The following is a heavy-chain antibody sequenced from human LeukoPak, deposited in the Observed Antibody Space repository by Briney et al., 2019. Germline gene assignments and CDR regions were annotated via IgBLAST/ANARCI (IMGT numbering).Heavy chain of an antibody. CDR2: ISSSSSYI. D-gene: IGHD3-9*01. CDR3: ARDRYYDILTGYPVHFDY. CDR1: GFTFSSYS. Sequence: GGSLRLSCAASGFTFSSYSMNWVRQAPGKGLEWVSSISSSSSYIYYADPVKGRFTISRDNAKNSLYLQMNSLRAEDTAVYYCARDRYYDILTGYPVHFDYWGQGTLVTVSS. V-gene: IGHV3-21*01. J-gene: IGHJ4*02.